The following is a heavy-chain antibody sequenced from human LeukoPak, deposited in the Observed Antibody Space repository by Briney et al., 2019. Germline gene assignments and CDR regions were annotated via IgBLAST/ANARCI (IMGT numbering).Heavy chain of an antibody. Sequence: GGSLRLSCAASGFTFGSYAMHWVRQAPGKGLEYVSAISSNGGSTYYANSVKGRFTISRDNSKNTLYLQMGSLRAEDMAVYYCARKGAQGKWELPLDYWGQGTLVTVSS. J-gene: IGHJ4*02. CDR1: GFTFGSYA. V-gene: IGHV3-64*01. CDR3: ARKGAQGKWELPLDY. D-gene: IGHD1-26*01. CDR2: ISSNGGST.